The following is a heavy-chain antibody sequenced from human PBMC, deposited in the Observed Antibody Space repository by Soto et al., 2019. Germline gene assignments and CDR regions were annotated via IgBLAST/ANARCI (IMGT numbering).Heavy chain of an antibody. V-gene: IGHV1-69*06. CDR3: ARDPVDVFGYMDV. D-gene: IGHD3-16*01. Sequence: QEDLVQSGAEVKKPGSSVNVSCKASGGTFASYSITWVRQAPGQRLEWMGEIIPLLKTVNYAQKFQGRVMITGDRSTSTVYMALTRLSSDGTAVYDCARDPVDVFGYMDVWGHGTTVTVS. J-gene: IGHJ6*02. CDR1: GGTFASYS. CDR2: IIPLLKTV.